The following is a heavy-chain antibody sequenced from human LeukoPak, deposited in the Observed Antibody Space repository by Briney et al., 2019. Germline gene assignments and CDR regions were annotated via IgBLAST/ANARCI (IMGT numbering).Heavy chain of an antibody. CDR3: ARGYYYDSSGSPC. CDR1: GFTFSSYS. D-gene: IGHD3-22*01. J-gene: IGHJ4*02. CDR2: ISSGSSYI. V-gene: IGHV3-21*01. Sequence: GGSLRLSCAASGFTFSSYSMNWVRQAPGKGLEWVSSISSGSSYIYYADSVKGRFTISRDNAKNSLYLQMNSLRAEDTAVYYCARGYYYDSSGSPCWGQGTLVTVSS.